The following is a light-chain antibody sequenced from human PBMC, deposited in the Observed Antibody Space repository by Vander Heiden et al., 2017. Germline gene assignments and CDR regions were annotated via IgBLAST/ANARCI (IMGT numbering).Light chain of an antibody. CDR2: GNS. Sequence: QSALTQPPSASGTPGQRVTIASSGSNSNNRTNTVSWYQQLQGTAPKLLIYGNSQRPSGVPDRFSGFKSGTSASLAISRLQSEDEALYYCAAWDDSLIGVVFGGGTQLTVL. V-gene: IGLV1-44*01. CDR1: NSNNRTNT. CDR3: AAWDDSLIGVV. J-gene: IGLJ2*01.